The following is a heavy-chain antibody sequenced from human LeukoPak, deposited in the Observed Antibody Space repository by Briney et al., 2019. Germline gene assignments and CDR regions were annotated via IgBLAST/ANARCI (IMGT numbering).Heavy chain of an antibody. D-gene: IGHD3-22*01. Sequence: SETLSLTCTVSGGSISSSSYYWGWIRQPPGKGLEWIGSIYYSGSTYYNPSLKSRVTISVDTSKNHFSLKLSSVTAADMAVYYCARRPKWLVAGGAFDIWGQGTMVTVSS. CDR3: ARRPKWLVAGGAFDI. CDR1: GGSISSSSYY. V-gene: IGHV4-39*01. J-gene: IGHJ3*02. CDR2: IYYSGST.